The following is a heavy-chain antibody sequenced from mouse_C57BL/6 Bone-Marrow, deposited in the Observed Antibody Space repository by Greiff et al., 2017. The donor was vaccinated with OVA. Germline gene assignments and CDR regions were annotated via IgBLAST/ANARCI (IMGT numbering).Heavy chain of an antibody. V-gene: IGHV1-55*01. CDR3: ARERPYYYGSSYVGYFDY. CDR1: GYTFTSYW. J-gene: IGHJ2*01. Sequence: QVQLKQPGAELVKPGASVKMSCKASGYTFTSYWITWVKQRPGQGLEWIGDIYPGSGSTNYNEKFKSKATLTVDTSSSTAYMQLSSLTSEDSAVYYCARERPYYYGSSYVGYFDYWGQGTTLTVSS. D-gene: IGHD1-1*01. CDR2: IYPGSGST.